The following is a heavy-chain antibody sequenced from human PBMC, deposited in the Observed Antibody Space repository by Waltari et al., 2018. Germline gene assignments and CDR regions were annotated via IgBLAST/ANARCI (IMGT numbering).Heavy chain of an antibody. D-gene: IGHD3-10*01. Sequence: EVQLAESGGGFVQPGGSLRLSCAASGFTFSSYDMHWVRQTPGKGLEWVSGIGTAGETYYSGSVKGRFNSSRENAKDSLSLQMSSLSAGDTAVYYCARGTLGYGSGSYVYYGMDVWGQGTTVTVSS. V-gene: IGHV3-13*01. CDR3: ARGTLGYGSGSYVYYGMDV. CDR2: IGTAGET. CDR1: GFTFSSYD. J-gene: IGHJ6*02.